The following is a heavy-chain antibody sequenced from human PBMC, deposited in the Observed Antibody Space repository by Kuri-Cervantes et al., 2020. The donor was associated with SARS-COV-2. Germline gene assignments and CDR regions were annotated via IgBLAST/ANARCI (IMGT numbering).Heavy chain of an antibody. D-gene: IGHD1-14*01. J-gene: IGHJ3*02. V-gene: IGHV3-21*01. CDR2: ISSDSSYI. CDR1: GFTFSSYW. CDR3: ATKPPGVNDAFDI. Sequence: GESLKISCAASGFTFSSYWMSWVRQAPGKGLEWVSSISSDSSYIHYADSVKGRFTTSRDNAKNSLYLHMNSLRAEDTAVYYCATKPPGVNDAFDIWGQGTMVTVSS.